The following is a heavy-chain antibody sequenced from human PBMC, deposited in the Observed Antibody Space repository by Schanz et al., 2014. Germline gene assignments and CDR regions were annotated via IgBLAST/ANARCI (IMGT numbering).Heavy chain of an antibody. D-gene: IGHD3-10*01. V-gene: IGHV3-33*01. CDR2: IGYDGSEK. CDR1: GFTFRTYG. Sequence: VQLVESGGGLVKPGGSLRLSCAASGFTFRTYGMHWVRQAPGKGMEWVANIGYDGSEKYYVDSVKGRFTISRDNSKDTLYLQMSGLTPEDTPVYSCARGPSAIQGVLMDFWGKGTLVNGS. J-gene: IGHJ4*02. CDR3: ARGPSAIQGVLMDF.